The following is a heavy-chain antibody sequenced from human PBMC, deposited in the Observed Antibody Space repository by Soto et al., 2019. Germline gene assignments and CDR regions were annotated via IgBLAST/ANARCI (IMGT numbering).Heavy chain of an antibody. D-gene: IGHD2-2*01. V-gene: IGHV3-49*04. CDR1: GFTPGEYA. J-gene: IGHJ4*02. Sequence: PGGSLRLSCTTSGFTPGEYALTWVRQAPARGLEWVAFIRSRPAGGTPEYAASVKGRFTMSRDDSKSVAYLQMNSLKTDDTGMYYCARIGPEAAMTWFFDYWGQGTPVTVSS. CDR3: ARIGPEAAMTWFFDY. CDR2: IRSRPAGGTP.